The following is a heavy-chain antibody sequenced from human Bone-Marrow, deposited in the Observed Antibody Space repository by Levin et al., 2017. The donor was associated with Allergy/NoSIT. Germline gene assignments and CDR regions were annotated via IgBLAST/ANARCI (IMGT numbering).Heavy chain of an antibody. D-gene: IGHD5-18*01. J-gene: IGHJ4*02. V-gene: IGHV3-15*01. Sequence: PGGSLRLSCAVSRFTFAQAWMSWVRQAPGKGLEWVGRIKSKADGETTDYAAPAKGRFTISRDDSKNTLYLQMNSLNTEDTAVYFCVAEGRIQIWFFHHWGQGTLVAVSS. CDR1: RFTFAQAW. CDR2: IKSKADGETT. CDR3: VAEGRIQIWFFHH.